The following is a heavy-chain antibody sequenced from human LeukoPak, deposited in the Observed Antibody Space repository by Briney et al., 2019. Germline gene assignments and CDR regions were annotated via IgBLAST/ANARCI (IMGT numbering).Heavy chain of an antibody. Sequence: PSETPSLTCTVSGDSINSLDLWSWVRQPPGKGLEWIGEMYLSGTTHSNPSVKSRATISIDKSKNQFFLNLSSVTAADTAVYYCAGLVGRYSSGLYYYYFDYWGQGTLVTVSS. CDR3: AGLVGRYSSGLYYYYFDY. D-gene: IGHD3-22*01. CDR1: GDSINSLDL. V-gene: IGHV4-4*02. CDR2: MYLSGTT. J-gene: IGHJ4*02.